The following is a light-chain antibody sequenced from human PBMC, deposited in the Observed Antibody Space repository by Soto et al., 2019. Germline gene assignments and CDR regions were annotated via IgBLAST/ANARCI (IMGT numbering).Light chain of an antibody. CDR3: QSYDSSLSGSSV. CDR1: SSDVGPYNY. Sequence: QSVLTQPASVSGSPGQSITISCTRTSSDVGPYNYVSWYQQYPGKVPKLMIFEVSNRPSGISYRFSGSKSGNTASLTISGLQPEDEADYYCQSYDSSLSGSSVFGTGTKLTVL. V-gene: IGLV2-14*01. CDR2: EVS. J-gene: IGLJ1*01.